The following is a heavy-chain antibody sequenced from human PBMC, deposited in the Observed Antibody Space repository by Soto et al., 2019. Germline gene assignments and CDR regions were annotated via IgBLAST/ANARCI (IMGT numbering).Heavy chain of an antibody. CDR3: AKAITMPRGARVFDN. CDR1: GFTFSNYG. J-gene: IGHJ4*02. V-gene: IGHV3-30*18. CDR2: ISSDGTNK. D-gene: IGHD3-10*01. Sequence: QVQLVDSGGGVVQPGRSLRLSCAASGFTFSNYGMHWVRQAPDKGLEWVAVISSDGTNKYYEDSVKGRFTISRDNPKNILYLQMNSLRAEDTAVYYCAKAITMPRGARVFDNWGQGTLVTVSS.